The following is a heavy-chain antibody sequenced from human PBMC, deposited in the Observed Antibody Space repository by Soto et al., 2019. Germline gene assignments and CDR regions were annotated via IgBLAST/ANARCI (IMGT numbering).Heavy chain of an antibody. CDR2: ISARGDRT. D-gene: IGHD5-12*01. V-gene: IGHV3-23*01. CDR3: EGSWT. Sequence: EVQLLVSGGGSVQPGGSLRLSCEVSGFTLMNYAMSWVRQAPGKGLEWVSQISARGDRTYYADSVKGRFTISKDSSKNTLFLQLNSLRGEDSAVYYCEGSWTWGQGTMVTVSS. J-gene: IGHJ3*01. CDR1: GFTLMNYA.